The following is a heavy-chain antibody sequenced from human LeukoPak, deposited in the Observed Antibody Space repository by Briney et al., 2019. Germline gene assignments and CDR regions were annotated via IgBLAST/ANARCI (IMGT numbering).Heavy chain of an antibody. Sequence: PSDTLSLTCTVSVGSISSGSYYWSWIRQPAGKGLEWIGRIYTSGSTNYNPSLRSRVTISVATSKNQFSLKLSSMTAADTAVYCRARDRVPITVVRGVIIPKGDAFDIGGQRTMVTVSS. CDR2: IYTSGST. CDR3: ARDRVPITVVRGVIIPKGDAFDI. D-gene: IGHD3-10*01. CDR1: VGSISSGSYY. V-gene: IGHV4-61*02. J-gene: IGHJ3*02.